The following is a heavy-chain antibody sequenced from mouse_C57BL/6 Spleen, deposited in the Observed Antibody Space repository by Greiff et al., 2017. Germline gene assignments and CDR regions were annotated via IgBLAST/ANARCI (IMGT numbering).Heavy chain of an antibody. CDR1: GYTFTSYW. D-gene: IGHD1-1*01. CDR3: SSYYYGSSHYFDY. J-gene: IGHJ2*01. Sequence: VQLQQPGAELVRPGSSVKLSCTASGYTFTSYWMAWVKQRPGQGLEWIGNIYTSDSETHYTQKFKDKATLTVDKSSSTAYMQLSSLTSEDSAVYYCSSYYYGSSHYFDYWGQGTTLTVSS. V-gene: IGHV1-61*01. CDR2: IYTSDSET.